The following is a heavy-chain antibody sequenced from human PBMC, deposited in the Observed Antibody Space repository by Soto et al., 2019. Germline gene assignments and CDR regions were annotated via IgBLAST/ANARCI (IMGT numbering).Heavy chain of an antibody. CDR3: ARGSDCSSTSCYAYYYYYMDV. D-gene: IGHD2-2*01. V-gene: IGHV4-59*01. J-gene: IGHJ6*03. Sequence: SETLSLTCTVSGGSISSYYWSWIRQPPGKGLEWIGYIYYSGSTNYNPSLKSRVTISVDTSKNQFSLKLSSVTAVDTAVYYCARGSDCSSTSCYAYYYYYMDVWGKGTTVTVSS. CDR1: GGSISSYY. CDR2: IYYSGST.